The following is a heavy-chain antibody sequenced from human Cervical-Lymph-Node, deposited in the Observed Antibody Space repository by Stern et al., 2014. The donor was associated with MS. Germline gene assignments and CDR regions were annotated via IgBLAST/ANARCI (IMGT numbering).Heavy chain of an antibody. CDR3: ARDRAGSYYGY. D-gene: IGHD1-26*01. CDR1: GYSFTAYY. J-gene: IGHJ4*02. V-gene: IGHV1-2*06. Sequence: QVQLVQSGTEVKKPGASVKVSCKASGYSFTAYYVHWVREAPGQGLEWMGRINSNSGGTNYAQKFQGRVTLTRDTTISTAYMELSRLRSNDTAVYYCARDRAGSYYGYWGQGTLVIVSS. CDR2: INSNSGGT.